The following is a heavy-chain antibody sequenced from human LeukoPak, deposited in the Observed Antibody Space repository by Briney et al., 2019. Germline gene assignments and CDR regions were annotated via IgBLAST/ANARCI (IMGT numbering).Heavy chain of an antibody. J-gene: IGHJ4*02. V-gene: IGHV3-23*01. Sequence: GGSLRLSCAASGFTFSSYAMSWVRQAPGKGLEWVSAISGSGGSTYYADSVKGRFTISRDNSKSTLYLQMNSLRAEDMAVYYCAKFLVTYDSSGIFDYWGQGTLVTVSS. D-gene: IGHD3-22*01. CDR2: ISGSGGST. CDR3: AKFLVTYDSSGIFDY. CDR1: GFTFSSYA.